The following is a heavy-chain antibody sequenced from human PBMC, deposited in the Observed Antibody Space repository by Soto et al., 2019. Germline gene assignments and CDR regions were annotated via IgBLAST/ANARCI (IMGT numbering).Heavy chain of an antibody. CDR3: ANGKALYYYDSSGYWDAFDI. J-gene: IGHJ3*02. D-gene: IGHD3-22*01. CDR1: GFTFSSYG. Sequence: PGGSLTLSCAASGFTFSSYGMHWVRQAPGKGLEWVAVISYDGSNKYYADSVKGRFTISRDNSKNTLYLQMNSLRAEDTAVYYCANGKALYYYDSSGYWDAFDIWGQGTMVTVSS. CDR2: ISYDGSNK. V-gene: IGHV3-30*18.